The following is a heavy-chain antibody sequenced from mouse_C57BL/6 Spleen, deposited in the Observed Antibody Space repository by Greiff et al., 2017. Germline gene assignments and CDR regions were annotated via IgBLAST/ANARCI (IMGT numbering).Heavy chain of an antibody. D-gene: IGHD1-1*01. CDR2: IDPETGGT. Sequence: QVQLQQSGAELVRPGASVTLSCKASGYTFTDYEMHWVKQTPVHGLEWIGAIDPETGGTAYNQKFKGKAILTVDQSSSTAYMELRSLTAEDSAVYCCTDYYYGSSYAPDGWGQGTTLTVSS. CDR1: GYTFTDYE. CDR3: TDYYYGSSYAPDG. J-gene: IGHJ2*01. V-gene: IGHV1-15*01.